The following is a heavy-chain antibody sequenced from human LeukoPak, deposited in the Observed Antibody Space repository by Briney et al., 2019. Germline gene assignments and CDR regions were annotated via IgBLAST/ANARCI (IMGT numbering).Heavy chain of an antibody. CDR1: GYTFTSYD. V-gene: IGHV1-8*01. D-gene: IGHD3-10*01. CDR2: MNPNSGNT. CDR3: ARTRGWFDP. J-gene: IGHJ5*02. Sequence: ASVKVSCKASGYTFTSYDINWVRQATGQGLEWMGWMNPNSGNTGYAQKLQGRVTMTTDTSTSTAYMELRSLRSDDTAVYYCARTRGWFDPWGQGTLVTVSS.